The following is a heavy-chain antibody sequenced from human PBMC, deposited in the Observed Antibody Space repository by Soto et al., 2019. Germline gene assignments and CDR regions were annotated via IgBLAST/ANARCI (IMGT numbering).Heavy chain of an antibody. V-gene: IGHV4-4*07. Sequence: SETLSLTCTVSGGSISSYYWSWIRQPAGKGLEWIGRIYTSGSTNYNPSLKSRVTMSVDTSKNQFSLKLGSVTAADTAVYYCAREPSITIFGVVSYYYGMDVWGQGTTVTVSS. CDR1: GGSISSYY. CDR2: IYTSGST. D-gene: IGHD3-3*01. CDR3: AREPSITIFGVVSYYYGMDV. J-gene: IGHJ6*02.